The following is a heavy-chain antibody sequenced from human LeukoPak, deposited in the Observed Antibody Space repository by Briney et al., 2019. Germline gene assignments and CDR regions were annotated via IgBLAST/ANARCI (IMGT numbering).Heavy chain of an antibody. CDR2: IYHSGST. V-gene: IGHV4-59*01. CDR3: ARSRVWSDYWGYFDY. CDR1: GDSIIGYY. D-gene: IGHD3-3*01. Sequence: SETLSLTCTVSGDSIIGYYWNWIRQPPGKGLDWIGYIYHSGSTNYNPSLKSRVTISVDTSKTQISLKLRAVTAADTAVYYCARSRVWSDYWGYFDYWGQGTLVTVSS. J-gene: IGHJ4*02.